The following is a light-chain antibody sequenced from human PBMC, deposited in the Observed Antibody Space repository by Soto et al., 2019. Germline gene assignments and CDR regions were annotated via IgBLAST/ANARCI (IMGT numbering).Light chain of an antibody. J-gene: IGKJ4*01. CDR3: QQYGSSPFT. CDR1: QSVSSSY. V-gene: IGKV3-20*01. Sequence: EIVLTQSPGTLSLSPGERATLSCRASQSVSSSYLAWYQQKPGQAPRLLIYGASSRATGIPDRFSGSGSGTDFSLTISRLEPEDFAVYYCQQYGSSPFTFGRGIKVEIK. CDR2: GAS.